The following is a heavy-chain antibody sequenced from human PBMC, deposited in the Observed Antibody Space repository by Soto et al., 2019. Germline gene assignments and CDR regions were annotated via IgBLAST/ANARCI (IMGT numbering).Heavy chain of an antibody. D-gene: IGHD6-13*01. V-gene: IGHV3-21*01. J-gene: IGHJ6*02. CDR3: AGTYSSRGVYKPWSLDYYYGMVV. CDR2: ISSSSSYI. CDR1: GFTFSGDS. Sequence: QRVSCAAAGFTFSGDSMNWVRQAPGTGLERVSSISSSSSYIYYADSVKGRFTISRDNAKNSLYLQMNSLRAEDTAVYYCAGTYSSRGVYKPWSLDYYYGMVVWCQGTTVTDSS.